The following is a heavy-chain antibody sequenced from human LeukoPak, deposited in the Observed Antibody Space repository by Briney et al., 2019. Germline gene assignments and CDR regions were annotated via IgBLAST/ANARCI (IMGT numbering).Heavy chain of an antibody. V-gene: IGHV4-39*07. CDR3: ARESYYDSRPPGGY. CDR1: GGSISSSSYY. Sequence: PSETLSLTCTVSGGSISSSSYYWGWIRQPPGKGLEWIGSIYYSGSTYYNPSLKSRVTISVDTSKNQFSLKLSSVTAADTAVYYCARESYYDSRPPGGYWGQGTLVTVSS. CDR2: IYYSGST. D-gene: IGHD3-22*01. J-gene: IGHJ4*02.